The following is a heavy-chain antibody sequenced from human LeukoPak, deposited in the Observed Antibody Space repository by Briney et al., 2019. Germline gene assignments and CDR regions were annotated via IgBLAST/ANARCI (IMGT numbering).Heavy chain of an antibody. CDR1: GFTFSSYG. D-gene: IGHD4-17*01. J-gene: IGHJ4*02. Sequence: PGRSLRLSCAASGFTFSSYGMHWVRQAPGKGLEWVAVISYDGSNKYYADSVKGRFTISRDNSKNTLYLQMNSLRAEDTAVYYCAIPHDYRKRPDYWGQGTLVTVSS. CDR2: ISYDGSNK. CDR3: AIPHDYRKRPDY. V-gene: IGHV3-30*03.